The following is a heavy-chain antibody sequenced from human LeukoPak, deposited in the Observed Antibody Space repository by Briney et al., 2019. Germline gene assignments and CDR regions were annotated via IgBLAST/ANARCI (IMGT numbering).Heavy chain of an antibody. J-gene: IGHJ5*01. V-gene: IGHV4-61*02. CDR3: ARANYWVDS. CDR2: IYTTGRT. CDR1: GGSINSGSYF. Sequence: SETLSLTCTVSGGSINSGSYFWTWIRQPAGQPAGKGLEWIGRIYTTGRTSYNPSIGSRVTISADMSKNQFSLHLTAVTAADTAVYFCARANYWVDSWGQGTLVTVSS.